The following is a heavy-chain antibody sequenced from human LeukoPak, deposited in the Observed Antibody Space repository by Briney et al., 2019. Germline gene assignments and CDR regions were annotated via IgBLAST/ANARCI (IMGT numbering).Heavy chain of an antibody. CDR3: PRPPAVY. Sequence: GGSLRLSCAASGFTFSSYNMNWVRQAPGKGLEWLSSISSNNNYIYYADSVKGRFTISRDNAKNSLYLQMNSLRPQHTPVYYCPRPPAVYWRQGPLVPASS. V-gene: IGHV3-21*01. CDR1: GFTFSSYN. CDR2: ISSNNNYI. J-gene: IGHJ4*02.